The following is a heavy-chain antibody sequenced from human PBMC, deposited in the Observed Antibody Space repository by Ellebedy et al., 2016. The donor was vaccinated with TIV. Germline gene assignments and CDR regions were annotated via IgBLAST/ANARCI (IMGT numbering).Heavy chain of an antibody. D-gene: IGHD1-26*01. CDR3: ARDLGELLPALNFDY. V-gene: IGHV3-21*01. Sequence: PGGSLRPSCAASGFTFSSYSMNWVRQAPGQGLEWVSSITSSSSYRFYADSVKGRFTISRDNAKNSLYLQMNSLRAEDTAVYYCARDLGELLPALNFDYWGQGSLVTVSS. J-gene: IGHJ4*02. CDR2: ITSSSSYR. CDR1: GFTFSSYS.